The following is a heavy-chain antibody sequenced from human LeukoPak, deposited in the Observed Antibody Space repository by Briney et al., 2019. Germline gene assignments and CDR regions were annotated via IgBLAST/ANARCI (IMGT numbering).Heavy chain of an antibody. V-gene: IGHV4-30-4*07. D-gene: IGHD4-23*01. CDR2: IYYSGST. Sequence: PSETLSLTCAVSGGSISSGGYSWSWIRQPPGKGLEWIGYIYYSGSTYYNPSLKSRVTISVDTSKNQFSLKLSSVTAADTAVYYCAGYGGNYRSFDIWGQGTMVTVSS. J-gene: IGHJ3*02. CDR3: AGYGGNYRSFDI. CDR1: GGSISSGGYS.